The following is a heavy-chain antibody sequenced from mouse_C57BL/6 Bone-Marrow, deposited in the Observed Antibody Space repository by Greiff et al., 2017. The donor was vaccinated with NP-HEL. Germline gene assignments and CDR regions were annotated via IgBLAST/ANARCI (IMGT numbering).Heavy chain of an antibody. CDR2: ISYDGSN. D-gene: IGHD4-1*01. Sequence: EVKLVESGPGLVKPSQSLSLTCSVTGYSITSGYYWNWIRQFPGNKLEWMGYISYDGSNNYNPSLKNRISITRDTSTNQFFLKLNSVTTEDTATYYCARDSETGTDYFDYWGQGTTLTVSS. V-gene: IGHV3-6*01. CDR1: GYSITSGYY. J-gene: IGHJ2*01. CDR3: ARDSETGTDYFDY.